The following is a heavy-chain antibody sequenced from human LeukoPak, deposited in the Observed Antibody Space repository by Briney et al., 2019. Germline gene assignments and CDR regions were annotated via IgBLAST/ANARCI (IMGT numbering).Heavy chain of an antibody. D-gene: IGHD6-13*01. V-gene: IGHV3-15*07. J-gene: IGHJ4*02. Sequence: PGGSLRPSCAASGFTFSSAWMNWVRQAPGKGLEWVGRIKSETDGGTTDYAAPVKGTFTISRDDSENTLYLQMISLKTEDTAVYYCTRRSSAAGRQYFDYWGQGTLVTVSS. CDR1: GFTFSSAW. CDR3: TRRSSAAGRQYFDY. CDR2: IKSETDGGTT.